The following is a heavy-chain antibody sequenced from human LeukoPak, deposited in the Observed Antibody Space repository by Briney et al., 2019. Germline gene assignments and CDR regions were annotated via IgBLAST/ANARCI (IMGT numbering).Heavy chain of an antibody. CDR3: ARSGGALLLDY. J-gene: IGHJ4*02. CDR1: GGSFSGYY. CDR2: INHSGST. Sequence: KPSETLSLTCAVYGGSFSGYYWSWIRQPPGKGLEWIGEINHSGSTNYNPSLKSRVTISVDTSKNQFSLKLSSVTAADTAVYYCARSGGALLLDYWGQGTLVTVSS. D-gene: IGHD1-14*01. V-gene: IGHV4-34*01.